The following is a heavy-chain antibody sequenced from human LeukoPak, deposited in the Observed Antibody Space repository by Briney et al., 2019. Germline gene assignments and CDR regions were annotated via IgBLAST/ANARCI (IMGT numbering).Heavy chain of an antibody. CDR3: ARDWARITIFSSATVPGLDAFDI. CDR2: IYTSGST. D-gene: IGHD3-9*01. J-gene: IGHJ3*02. V-gene: IGHV4-4*07. CDR1: GGSISSYY. Sequence: PSEALSLTCTVSGGSISSYYWSWIRQPAGKGLEWIGRIYTSGSTNYNPSLKSRVTMSVDTSKNQFSLKLSSVTAADTAVYYCARDWARITIFSSATVPGLDAFDIWGQGTMVTVSS.